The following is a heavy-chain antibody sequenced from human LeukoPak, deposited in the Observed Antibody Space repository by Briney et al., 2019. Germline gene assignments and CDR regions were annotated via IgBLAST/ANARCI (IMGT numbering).Heavy chain of an antibody. Sequence: GGSLRLSCAASGFTFDDYAMHWVRQAPGKGLEWVSGISWNSGSIGYADSVKGRFTISRDNAKNSLYLQMNSLRAEDTALYYCARVSSSWYGVWFQHWGQGNLDTVSS. CDR1: GFTFDDYA. J-gene: IGHJ1*01. CDR3: ARVSSSWYGVWFQH. CDR2: ISWNSGSI. D-gene: IGHD6-13*01. V-gene: IGHV3-9*01.